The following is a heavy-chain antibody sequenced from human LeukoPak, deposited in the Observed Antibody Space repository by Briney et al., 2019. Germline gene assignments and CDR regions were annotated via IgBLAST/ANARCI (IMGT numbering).Heavy chain of an antibody. CDR1: GGTFSSYA. CDR3: ARDNFDFWSGYPLYG. Sequence: SVKVSCKASGGTFSSYAISWVRQAPGQGLEWMGGIIPIFGTANYAQKFQGRVTITADESTSTAYMELSSLRSEDTAVYYCARDNFDFWSGYPLYGWGQGTLVAVSS. D-gene: IGHD3-3*01. V-gene: IGHV1-69*13. J-gene: IGHJ4*02. CDR2: IIPIFGTA.